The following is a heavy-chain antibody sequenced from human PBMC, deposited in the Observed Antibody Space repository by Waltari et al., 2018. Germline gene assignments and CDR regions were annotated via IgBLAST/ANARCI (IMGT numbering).Heavy chain of an antibody. CDR1: GFAFSRYN. J-gene: IGHJ4*02. Sequence: EVELVESGGGLVKPGESLRLSCVVSGFAFSRYNMNWARQAPGRGLEWVSFISSDGKNKYYADSVKGRVTISRDNAKNSVYLQMNSLGVDDTAVYYCARSWNDPDCFDYWGLGTLVAVSS. CDR3: ARSWNDPDCFDY. CDR2: ISSDGKNK. V-gene: IGHV3-21*01. D-gene: IGHD1-1*01.